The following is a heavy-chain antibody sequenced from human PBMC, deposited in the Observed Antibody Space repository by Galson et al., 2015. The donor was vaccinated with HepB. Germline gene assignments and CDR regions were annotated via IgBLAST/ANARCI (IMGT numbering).Heavy chain of an antibody. V-gene: IGHV4-59*08. Sequence: TLSLTCTVSGGSISSYYWSWIRQPPGKGLEWIGYIYYSGSTNYNPSLKSRVTISVDTSNNQFSMKLSSVTAADTAVYYCARHRYYYGSGSQRENNWFDPWGQGTLVTVSS. CDR1: GGSISSYY. D-gene: IGHD3-10*01. J-gene: IGHJ5*02. CDR3: ARHRYYYGSGSQRENNWFDP. CDR2: IYYSGST.